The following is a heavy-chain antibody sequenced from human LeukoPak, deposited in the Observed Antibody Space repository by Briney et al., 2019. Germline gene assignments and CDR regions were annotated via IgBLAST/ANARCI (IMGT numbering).Heavy chain of an antibody. V-gene: IGHV3-48*03. CDR2: ISSSGSTI. D-gene: IGHD7-27*01. Sequence: GGSLRLSCAASGFTFSSYGMNWVRQAPGKGLEWVSYISSSGSTIYYADSVKGRFTISRDNAKNSLYLQMNSLRAEDTAVYYCARATNWGWVGAFDIWGQGTMVTVSS. J-gene: IGHJ3*02. CDR1: GFTFSSYG. CDR3: ARATNWGWVGAFDI.